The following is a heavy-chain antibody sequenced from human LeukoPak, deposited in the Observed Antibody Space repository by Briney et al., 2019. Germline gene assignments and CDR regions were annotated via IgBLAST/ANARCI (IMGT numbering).Heavy chain of an antibody. CDR3: ARHALVVVVAAKPANWFDP. D-gene: IGHD2-15*01. V-gene: IGHV4-39*01. CDR2: IYYSGST. J-gene: IGHJ5*02. CDR1: GGSISSSSYY. Sequence: SETLSLTCTVSGGSISSSSYYWGWIRQPPGKGLEWIGSIYYSGSTYYNPSLKSRVTISVDTSKNQFSLKLSSVTAADTAVYYCARHALVVVVAAKPANWFDPWGQGTLVTVSS.